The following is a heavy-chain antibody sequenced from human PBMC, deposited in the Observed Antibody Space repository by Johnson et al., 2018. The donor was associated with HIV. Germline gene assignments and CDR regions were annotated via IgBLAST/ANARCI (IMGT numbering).Heavy chain of an antibody. Sequence: VQLVESGGGVVQPGGSLRLSCAASGFTFSSYAMSWVRQAPGKGLEWVSAISGSGGSTYYADYVKGRFTISRDNSKNTLYLQMNSLKIEDTAVYYCTDYNFWTKRAFDIWGQGTMVTVSS. D-gene: IGHD3-3*01. CDR1: GFTFSSYA. V-gene: IGHV3-23*04. CDR3: TDYNFWTKRAFDI. J-gene: IGHJ3*02. CDR2: ISGSGGST.